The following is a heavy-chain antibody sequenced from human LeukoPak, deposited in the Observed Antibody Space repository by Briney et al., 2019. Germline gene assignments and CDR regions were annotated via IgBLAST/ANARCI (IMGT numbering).Heavy chain of an antibody. CDR3: ARGAPYSSGWYYY. CDR2: ISYTGNT. J-gene: IGHJ4*02. Sequence: SETLSLTCTVSGGSFRSSLYYWGWIRQPPGEGLEWIGHISYTGNTYYNPSLKSRVTISVDTSKNQFSLKLSSVTAADTAVYYCARGAPYSSGWYYYWGQGTLVTVSS. D-gene: IGHD6-19*01. V-gene: IGHV4-39*07. CDR1: GGSFRSSLYY.